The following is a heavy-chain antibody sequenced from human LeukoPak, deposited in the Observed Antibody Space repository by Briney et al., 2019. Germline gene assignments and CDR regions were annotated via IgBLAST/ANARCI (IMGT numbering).Heavy chain of an antibody. Sequence: GGSLRLSCAASGFTFSSYAMSWVRQAPGKGLEWVSAISGSGGSTYYADSVKGRFTISRDNSKNTLYLQMNSLRAEDTAVYYCANWDAVTMVRGVGTRLYDAFDIWGQGTMVTVSS. J-gene: IGHJ3*02. D-gene: IGHD3-10*01. V-gene: IGHV3-23*01. CDR1: GFTFSSYA. CDR3: ANWDAVTMVRGVGTRLYDAFDI. CDR2: ISGSGGST.